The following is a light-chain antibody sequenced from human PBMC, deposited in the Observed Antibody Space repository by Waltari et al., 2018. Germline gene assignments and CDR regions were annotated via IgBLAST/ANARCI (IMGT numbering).Light chain of an antibody. Sequence: AIRMTQSPSSFPASTRDSVTIPCRAIQGISSYLAWYQQKPGKAPNLLIYAASTLQSGVPSRFSGSGSGTDFTLTISCLQSEDFATYYCQQYYSYPPWTFGQGTKVEIK. V-gene: IGKV1-8*01. CDR3: QQYYSYPPWT. CDR2: AAS. J-gene: IGKJ1*01. CDR1: QGISSY.